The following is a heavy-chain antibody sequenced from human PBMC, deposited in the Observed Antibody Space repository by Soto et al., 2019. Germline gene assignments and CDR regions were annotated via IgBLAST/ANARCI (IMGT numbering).Heavy chain of an antibody. CDR3: AKGIVYYYDSSGYFAY. CDR2: ISGSGGST. D-gene: IGHD3-22*01. J-gene: IGHJ4*02. V-gene: IGHV3-23*01. Sequence: PGGSLRLSCAASGFTFRSDARRWVRQAPGKGREGVSAISGSGGSTYYADSVKGRFTISRDNSKNKLYLQMNSLRAEDTAVYYCAKGIVYYYDSSGYFAYWGQGTLVTVSS. CDR1: GFTFRSDA.